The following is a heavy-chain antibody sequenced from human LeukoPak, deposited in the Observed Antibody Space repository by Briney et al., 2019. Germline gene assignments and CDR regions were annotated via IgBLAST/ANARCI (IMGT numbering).Heavy chain of an antibody. J-gene: IGHJ4*02. CDR1: GYTFTNYD. Sequence: ASVKVSCKSSGYTFTNYDVNWVRQAAGQGLEWLGWMNPNSYNTGSAQKFQGRVTMTRNTSISTAYLELSSLRSEDTAVYYCARGNYDGYYFDYWGQRTLVTVSS. CDR3: ARGNYDGYYFDY. V-gene: IGHV1-8*01. D-gene: IGHD4-23*01. CDR2: MNPNSYNT.